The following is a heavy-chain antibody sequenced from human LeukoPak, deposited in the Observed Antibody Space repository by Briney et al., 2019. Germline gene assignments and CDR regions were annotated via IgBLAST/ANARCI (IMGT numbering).Heavy chain of an antibody. Sequence: GRSLRLSCAASGFTFSGYAMHWVRQAPGKGLEWVAVASYDGINKYYADSVKGRFTISRDNSKNTLFLQLNSLRTEATAVHPCATGSLGYCDSTSCFTQFDFWGQGTLVTVSS. CDR1: GFTFSGYA. CDR2: ASYDGINK. J-gene: IGHJ4*02. D-gene: IGHD2-2*02. CDR3: ATGSLGYCDSTSCFTQFDF. V-gene: IGHV3-30*04.